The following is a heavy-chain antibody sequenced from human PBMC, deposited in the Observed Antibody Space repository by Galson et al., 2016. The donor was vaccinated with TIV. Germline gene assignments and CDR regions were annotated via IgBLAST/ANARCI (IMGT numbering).Heavy chain of an antibody. D-gene: IGHD3-3*01. Sequence: SETLSLTCSVSDYPISSGSYWGWIRQPPGKGLEWIGNIYHSGSTYYNPSLKSRVTISVDTSKNQFSLKLLSVTAADTAVYYCVRHYDFRLAYFDLWGRGTLVTVSS. CDR3: VRHYDFRLAYFDL. V-gene: IGHV4-38-2*02. J-gene: IGHJ2*01. CDR1: DYPISSGSY. CDR2: IYHSGST.